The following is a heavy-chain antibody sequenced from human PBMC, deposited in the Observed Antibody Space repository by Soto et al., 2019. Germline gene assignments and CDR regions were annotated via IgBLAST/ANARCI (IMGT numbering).Heavy chain of an antibody. CDR1: GFNFKSYT. D-gene: IGHD2-15*01. V-gene: IGHV3-21*01. J-gene: IGHJ6*02. CDR2: ISSSGYI. Sequence: EVQLVESGGGLVKPGGSLRLSCAASGFNFKSYTINWVRQAPGKRLEWLSSISSSGYIFSTDSVRGRFTISRDNAKNSVYLQKNSLRAEDTAVYFCARDCSGGSCYPGMDVWGQGTTVTVSS. CDR3: ARDCSGGSCYPGMDV.